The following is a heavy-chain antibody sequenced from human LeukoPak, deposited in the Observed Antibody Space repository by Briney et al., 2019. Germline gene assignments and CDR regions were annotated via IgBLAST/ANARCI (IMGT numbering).Heavy chain of an antibody. CDR2: IYHGRNT. CDR3: AREGGSGPSGVY. CDR1: GYSISSGYY. D-gene: IGHD2-15*01. J-gene: IGHJ4*02. V-gene: IGHV4-38-2*02. Sequence: TSETLSLTCTVSGYSISSGYYWGWIRQPPGKGLEWIGSIYHGRNTYYNPSLKSRVTMSIDTSTNQFSLKLTSVTTADTAVYYCAREGGSGPSGVYWGQGTLVTVSS.